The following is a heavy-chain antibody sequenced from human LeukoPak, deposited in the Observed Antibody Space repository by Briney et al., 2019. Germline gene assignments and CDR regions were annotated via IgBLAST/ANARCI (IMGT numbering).Heavy chain of an antibody. CDR2: INPNSGGT. J-gene: IGHJ3*02. CDR3: ARVTSFDAFDI. D-gene: IGHD2-2*01. V-gene: IGHV1-2*06. Sequence: ASVKVFCKASGYTFTGYYMHWLRQAPGQGLEWMGRINPNSGGTNYAQKFQGRVTMTRDTSISTAYMELSRLRSDDTAVYYCARVTSFDAFDIWGQRTMVTVSS. CDR1: GYTFTGYY.